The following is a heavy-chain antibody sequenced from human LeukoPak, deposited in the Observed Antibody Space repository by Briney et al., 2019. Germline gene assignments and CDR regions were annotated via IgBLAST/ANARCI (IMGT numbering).Heavy chain of an antibody. CDR2: IRYDGSNK. CDR1: GFTFDDYG. Sequence: PGGSLRLSCAASGFTFDDYGMSWVRQAPGKGLEWVAFIRYDGSNKYYADSVKGRFTISRDNSKNTLYLQMNSLRAEDTAVYYCAKNKYYDILTGFFDYWGQGTLVTVSS. D-gene: IGHD3-9*01. CDR3: AKNKYYDILTGFFDY. J-gene: IGHJ4*02. V-gene: IGHV3-30*02.